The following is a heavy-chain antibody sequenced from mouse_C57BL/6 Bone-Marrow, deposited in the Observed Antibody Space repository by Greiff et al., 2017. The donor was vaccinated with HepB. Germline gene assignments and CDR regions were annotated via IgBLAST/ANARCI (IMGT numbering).Heavy chain of an antibody. CDR3: ARWNYDYLWFAY. D-gene: IGHD2-4*01. CDR2: INPYNGDT. CDR1: GYSFTGYF. V-gene: IGHV1-20*01. J-gene: IGHJ3*01. Sequence: DVKLVESGPELVKPGDSVKISCKASGYSFTGYFMNWVMQSHGKSLEWIGRINPYNGDTFYNQKFKGKATLTVDKSSSTAHMGLRSLTSEDSAVYCCARWNYDYLWFAYWGQGTLVTVSA.